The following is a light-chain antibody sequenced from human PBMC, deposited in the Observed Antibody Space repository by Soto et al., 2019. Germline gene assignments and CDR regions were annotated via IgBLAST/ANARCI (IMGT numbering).Light chain of an antibody. Sequence: QSVLTQPPSVSGAPGQRVTISCTGSSSNLGSGFDVQWYQQLPGTAPKLLIYYNDNRPSGVPDRFSGSKSGTAASLAITGLQVHDEADDYCQSYASSLSGHVVFGGGTKLTIL. J-gene: IGLJ2*01. CDR3: QSYASSLSGHVV. CDR1: SSNLGSGFD. CDR2: YND. V-gene: IGLV1-40*01.